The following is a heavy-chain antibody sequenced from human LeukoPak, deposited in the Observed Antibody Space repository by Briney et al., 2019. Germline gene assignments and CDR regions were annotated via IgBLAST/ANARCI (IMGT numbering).Heavy chain of an antibody. J-gene: IGHJ3*02. CDR1: GYTFTGYY. V-gene: IGHV1-2*02. CDR3: ARMPGIAAAGSLDDAFDI. D-gene: IGHD6-13*01. Sequence: ASVKVSCKASGYTFTGYYMHWVRQAPGQGLEWMGWINPNSGGTNYAQKFQGRVTMTRDTSISTAYMELSRLRSDDTAVYYCARMPGIAAAGSLDDAFDIWGQGTMVTVSS. CDR2: INPNSGGT.